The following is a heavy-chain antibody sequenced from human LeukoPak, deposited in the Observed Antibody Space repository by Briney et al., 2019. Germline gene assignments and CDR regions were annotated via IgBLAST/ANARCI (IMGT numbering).Heavy chain of an antibody. J-gene: IGHJ4*02. V-gene: IGHV1-18*01. Sequence: ASVKVSCKASGYTFTSYGISWVRQAPGQGLEWMGWISAYNGNTNYAQKLQGRVTMSTDTSTSTAYMELRSLRSDDTAVYYCARGGPRYCSSTSCMHPLDYWAPGTLVTVSS. CDR3: ARGGPRYCSSTSCMHPLDY. CDR2: ISAYNGNT. D-gene: IGHD2-2*01. CDR1: GYTFTSYG.